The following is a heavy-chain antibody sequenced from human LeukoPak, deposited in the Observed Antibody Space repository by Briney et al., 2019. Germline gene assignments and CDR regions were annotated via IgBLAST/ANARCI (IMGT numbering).Heavy chain of an antibody. J-gene: IGHJ5*02. Sequence: WGSLSLSCAASGFTFSSYAMTWVRQAPGKGLEWVSAISGSGGSTYYADSVKGRFTISRDNSKNTLYLQMNSLIVEDTAVYYCAKDLTGGSTRVVPAANPFDPWGQGTLVTVSS. V-gene: IGHV3-23*01. D-gene: IGHD2-2*01. CDR3: AKDLTGGSTRVVPAANPFDP. CDR2: ISGSGGST. CDR1: GFTFSSYA.